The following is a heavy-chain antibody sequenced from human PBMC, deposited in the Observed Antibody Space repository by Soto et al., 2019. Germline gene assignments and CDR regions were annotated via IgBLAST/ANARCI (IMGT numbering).Heavy chain of an antibody. CDR3: ARRTILGRFYYYMDV. J-gene: IGHJ6*03. Sequence: SETLSLTCTVSGDSVSTSSNYWDWIRQPPGKGLEWIASIYYSGSTYYKPSLKSRVTISMDTSRNQFSLHLSSVTAADTAIYYCARRTILGRFYYYMDVWGKGTTVTVSS. D-gene: IGHD2-15*01. CDR2: IYYSGST. V-gene: IGHV4-39*01. CDR1: GDSVSTSSNY.